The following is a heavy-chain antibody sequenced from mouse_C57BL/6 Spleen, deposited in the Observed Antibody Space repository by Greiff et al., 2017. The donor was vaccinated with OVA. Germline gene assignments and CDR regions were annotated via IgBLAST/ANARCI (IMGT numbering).Heavy chain of an antibody. D-gene: IGHD2-1*01. J-gene: IGHJ3*01. CDR2: IDPETGGT. CDR1: GYTFTDYE. V-gene: IGHV1-15*01. CDR3: AGGYGNSFAY. Sequence: QVQLQQSGAELVRPGASVTLSCKASGYTFTDYEMHWVKQTPVHGLEWIGAIDPETGGTAYNQKFKGKAILTADKSSSTAYMELRSLTSEDSAVYYCAGGYGNSFAYWGQGTLVTVSA.